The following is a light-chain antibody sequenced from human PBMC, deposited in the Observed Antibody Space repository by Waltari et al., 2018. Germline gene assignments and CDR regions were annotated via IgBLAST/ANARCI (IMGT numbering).Light chain of an antibody. CDR1: QSISR. V-gene: IGKV1-5*03. J-gene: IGKJ1*01. CDR2: KVS. Sequence: DIQMTQSPSTLSASVGDRVTITCRASQSISRLAWYQHKSGKAPDLLTYKVSTLEGGVPSRFSGSGSGTEFTLTIASLQPDDFATYYCQQYNTYPWTFGQGTKVEIK. CDR3: QQYNTYPWT.